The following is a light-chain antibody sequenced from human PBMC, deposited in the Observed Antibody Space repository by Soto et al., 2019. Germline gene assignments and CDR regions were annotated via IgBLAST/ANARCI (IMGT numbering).Light chain of an antibody. V-gene: IGKV3-20*01. Sequence: PGARVTLFCRASQSVSSSYLAWYQQKPGQAPRLLIYGASSRATGIPDRFSGSGSGTDFTLTISRLEPEDFAVYYCQQHGSSPPSWTFGQGTKVEIK. CDR2: GAS. CDR1: QSVSSSY. CDR3: QQHGSSPPSWT. J-gene: IGKJ1*01.